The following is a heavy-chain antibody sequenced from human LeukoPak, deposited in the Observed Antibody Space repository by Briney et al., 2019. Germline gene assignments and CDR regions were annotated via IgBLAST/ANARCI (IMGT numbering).Heavy chain of an antibody. Sequence: ASVKVSCKASAYNFISYGISWVRLVPGQGLEWMGWISAYSGDTNYAQRFQGRVTMSTDTSTDTAYMELRSLKSEDTAVYYCARNAFKTSSENYFDFWGRGTLVTVSS. D-gene: IGHD3-3*02. J-gene: IGHJ4*02. V-gene: IGHV1-18*01. CDR3: ARNAFKTSSENYFDF. CDR2: ISAYSGDT. CDR1: AYNFISYG.